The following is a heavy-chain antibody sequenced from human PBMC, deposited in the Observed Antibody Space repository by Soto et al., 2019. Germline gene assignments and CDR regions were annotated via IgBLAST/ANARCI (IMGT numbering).Heavy chain of an antibody. V-gene: IGHV1-3*01. CDR2: INAGNGNT. Sequence: ASVKVSCKASGYTFTSYAMHWVRQAPGQRLEWMGWINAGNGNTKYSQKFQGRVTITRDTSASTAYMELSSLRSEDTAVYYCARFYYYGSGSYDNFDYWGQGTLVTVSS. CDR1: GYTFTSYA. D-gene: IGHD3-10*01. J-gene: IGHJ4*02. CDR3: ARFYYYGSGSYDNFDY.